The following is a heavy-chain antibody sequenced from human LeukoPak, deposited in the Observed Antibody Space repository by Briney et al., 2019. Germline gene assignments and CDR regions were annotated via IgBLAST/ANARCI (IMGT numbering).Heavy chain of an antibody. D-gene: IGHD2-15*01. J-gene: IGHJ4*02. CDR1: GYTFSGNY. CDR2: INPNSGAR. V-gene: IGHV1-2*02. Sequence: ASMKVSCKASGYTFSGNYMHWVRQAPGQGLEWMGWINPNSGARNYAQKFQDRVTLTTDTSISTAYMELRRLRSDDTAVYYCTRVGVGIVPFDYWGQGTLVTVSS. CDR3: TRVGVGIVPFDY.